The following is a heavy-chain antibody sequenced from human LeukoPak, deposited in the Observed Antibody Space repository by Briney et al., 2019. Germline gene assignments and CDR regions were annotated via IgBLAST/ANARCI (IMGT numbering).Heavy chain of an antibody. V-gene: IGHV4-39*01. Sequence: PSETLSLTCTVSGGSLSSSSYYWGWIRQPPGKGLEWIGSIYYSGSTYYNPSLKSRVTISVETSKNQFSLKLSSVTAADTAVYYCARLWGGRWFGELFPFFDYWGQGTLVTVSS. J-gene: IGHJ4*02. CDR2: IYYSGST. D-gene: IGHD3-10*01. CDR1: GGSLSSSSYY. CDR3: ARLWGGRWFGELFPFFDY.